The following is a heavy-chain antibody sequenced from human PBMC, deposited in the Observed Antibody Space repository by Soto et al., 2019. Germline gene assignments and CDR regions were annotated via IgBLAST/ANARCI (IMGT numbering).Heavy chain of an antibody. CDR1: GFTVSSNY. CDR2: IYSGGST. Sequence: GGSLRLSCAASGFTVSSNYMSWVRQAPGKGLEWVSVIYSGGSTYYADSVKGRFTISRDNSKNTLYLQMNSLRAEDTAVYYCARLIYYYGMDVWGQGTTVTVSS. V-gene: IGHV3-53*01. CDR3: ARLIYYYGMDV. D-gene: IGHD2-8*01. J-gene: IGHJ6*02.